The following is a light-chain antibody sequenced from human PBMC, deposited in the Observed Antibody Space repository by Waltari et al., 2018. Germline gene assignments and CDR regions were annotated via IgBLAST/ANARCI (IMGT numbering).Light chain of an antibody. Sequence: DIQMTQSPSTLSVSVGDRVSMTCRTSQSIDNWLAWYQQKPEKAPKLLIAKTSLLESGVPSRFSGSGSGTEFNLTITTLQPDDFATYYCQQYDNSWTFGQGTKVEIK. V-gene: IGKV1-5*03. J-gene: IGKJ1*01. CDR1: QSIDNW. CDR3: QQYDNSWT. CDR2: KTS.